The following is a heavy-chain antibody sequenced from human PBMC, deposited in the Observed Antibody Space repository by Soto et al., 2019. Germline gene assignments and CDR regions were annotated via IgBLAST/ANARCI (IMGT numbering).Heavy chain of an antibody. J-gene: IGHJ5*02. Sequence: SETLSLTCTFSVGSISSYYWSWIREPPGKGLEWIGYIYYSGITNYSPSLKSRVTISVDTSKNQFSLKLSSVTAADTAVYYCARDSGSGTYSYNYFDPWGQGTLVTVSS. V-gene: IGHV4-59*01. CDR2: IYYSGIT. CDR3: ARDSGSGTYSYNYFDP. CDR1: VGSISSYY. D-gene: IGHD3-10*01.